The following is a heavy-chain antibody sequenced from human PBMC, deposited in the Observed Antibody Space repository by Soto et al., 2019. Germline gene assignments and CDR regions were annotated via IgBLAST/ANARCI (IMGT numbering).Heavy chain of an antibody. J-gene: IGHJ4*02. V-gene: IGHV3-21*01. Sequence: GGSLRLSCAASGFTFSSYSMNWVRQAPGKGLEWVSSISSSSSYIYYADSVKGRFTISRDNAKNSLYLQMNSLRAEDTAVYYCARVAGGSSSSSPSPFDYWGQGTLVTVSS. CDR2: ISSSSSYI. D-gene: IGHD6-6*01. CDR1: GFTFSSYS. CDR3: ARVAGGSSSSSPSPFDY.